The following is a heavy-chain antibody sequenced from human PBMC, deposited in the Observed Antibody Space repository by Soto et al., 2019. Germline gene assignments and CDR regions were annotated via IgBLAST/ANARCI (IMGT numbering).Heavy chain of an antibody. V-gene: IGHV1-69*02. CDR2: IIPILGIA. CDR1: GGTFSSYT. D-gene: IGHD2-2*01. J-gene: IGHJ4*02. CDR3: ATSTNLYCSSSSCYAWDLFDY. Sequence: GASVKVSCKASGGTFSSYTISWVRQAPGQGLEWMGRIIPILGIANYAQKFQGRVTITADKSTSTAYMELSSLRSEDTAVYYCATSTNLYCSSSSCYAWDLFDYWGQRSPDTVSA.